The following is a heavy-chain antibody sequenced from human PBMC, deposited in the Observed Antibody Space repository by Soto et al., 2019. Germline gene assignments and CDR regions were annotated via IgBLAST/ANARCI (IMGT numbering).Heavy chain of an antibody. V-gene: IGHV3-7*01. D-gene: IGHD3-16*01. CDR1: RFTFSNYW. CDR2: INEDGSEK. J-gene: IGHJ3*02. CDR3: ATDVRGGVYDT. Sequence: GGSLRLSCAASRFTFSNYWMSWVRQAPGKGLEWVGQINEDGSEKYYVDSVKGRFTISRDNPKNSLYLQMDSLRGEDTAVYYCATDVRGGVYDTWGLGIAVTVS.